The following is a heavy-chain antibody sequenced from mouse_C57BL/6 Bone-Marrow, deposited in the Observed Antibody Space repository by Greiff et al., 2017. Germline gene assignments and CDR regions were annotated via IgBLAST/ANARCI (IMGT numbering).Heavy chain of an antibody. D-gene: IGHD1-1*01. V-gene: IGHV1-64*01. J-gene: IGHJ2*01. CDR3: ARERIIIPVVAAFDY. CDR2: IHPNSGST. CDR1: GYTFTSYW. Sequence: QVQLKESGAELVKPGASVKLSCKASGYTFTSYWMHWVKQRPGQGLEWIGMIHPNSGSTNYNEKFKGKATLTVDKSSSTAYMQLSSLTSEDSAVYYCARERIIIPVVAAFDYWGQGPTPTVSA.